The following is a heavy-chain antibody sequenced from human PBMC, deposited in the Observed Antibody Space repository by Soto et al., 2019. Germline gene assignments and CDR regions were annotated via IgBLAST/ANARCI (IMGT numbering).Heavy chain of an antibody. CDR2: ISAHTGIS. D-gene: IGHD3-22*01. CDR3: ARAVFYQGSDSRGYSFDAFDF. J-gene: IGHJ3*01. V-gene: IGHV1-18*01. CDR1: GYTFTSSG. Sequence: ASVKVSCKASGYTFTSSGMSWVRQAPGQGLEWMGWISAHTGISKYAQRFQGRVTMTTDRSTSTAYMELRSLRSDDTAVYYCARAVFYQGSDSRGYSFDAFDFWGPGTLVTVSS.